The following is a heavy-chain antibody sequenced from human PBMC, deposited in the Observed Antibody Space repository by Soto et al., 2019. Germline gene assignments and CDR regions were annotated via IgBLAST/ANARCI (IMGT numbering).Heavy chain of an antibody. D-gene: IGHD4-17*01. J-gene: IGHJ4*02. CDR2: IYYSGST. V-gene: IGHV4-59*01. CDR1: GGSISSYY. CDR3: ARDYYGDYYFEY. Sequence: PSETLSLTCTVSGGSISSYYWSWIWQPPGKGLEWIGYIYYSGSTNYNPSLKSRVTISVDTSKNQFSLKLSSVTAADTAVYYCARDYYGDYYFEYWGQGTLVTVSS.